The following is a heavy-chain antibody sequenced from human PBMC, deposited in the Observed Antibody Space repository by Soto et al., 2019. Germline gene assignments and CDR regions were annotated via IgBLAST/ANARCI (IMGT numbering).Heavy chain of an antibody. CDR1: GFTFSDHY. Sequence: GSLRLSCAASGFTFSDHYMDWVRQAPGKGLEWVGRTRNKANSYTTEYAASVKGRFTISRDDSKNSLYLQMNSLKTEDTAVYYCARERIRTGDDTFYFDYWGQGTLVTVSS. CDR3: ARERIRTGDDTFYFDY. CDR2: TRNKANSYTT. V-gene: IGHV3-72*01. J-gene: IGHJ4*02. D-gene: IGHD7-27*01.